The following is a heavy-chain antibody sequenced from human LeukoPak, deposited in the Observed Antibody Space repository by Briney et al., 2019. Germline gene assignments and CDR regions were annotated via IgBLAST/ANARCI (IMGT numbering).Heavy chain of an antibody. CDR3: AKDLYCSSTSCYYFDY. CDR1: GFTFSSYA. J-gene: IGHJ4*02. CDR2: ISGSGGST. V-gene: IGHV3-23*01. D-gene: IGHD2-2*01. Sequence: GGSLRLSCAASGFTFSSYAMSWVRKAPGKGLEWVSTISGSGGSTYYADSVKGRFTISRDNSKNTLYLQMNSLRAEDTAVYYCAKDLYCSSTSCYYFDYWGQGTLVTVSS.